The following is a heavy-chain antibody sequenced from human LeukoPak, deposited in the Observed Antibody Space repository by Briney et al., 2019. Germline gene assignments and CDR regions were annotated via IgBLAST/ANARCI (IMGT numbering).Heavy chain of an antibody. J-gene: IGHJ4*02. CDR1: GLTFSSYW. D-gene: IGHD3-10*01. Sequence: PGGSLTLSCAASGLTFSSYWVVCARQAPGKGLVWVSRINSDGSSTTYADSVRGRFTVSRDNAKNTLYLQMNSLRAEDTAVYYCARAPRGVTYASWGQGTLVTVSS. CDR2: INSDGSST. V-gene: IGHV3-74*03. CDR3: ARAPRGVTYAS.